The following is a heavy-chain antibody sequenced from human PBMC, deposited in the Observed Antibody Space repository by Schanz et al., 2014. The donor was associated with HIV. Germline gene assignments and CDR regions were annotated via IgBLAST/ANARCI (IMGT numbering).Heavy chain of an antibody. J-gene: IGHJ6*02. Sequence: QVQLVVSGGGVVQPGRSLRLSCAVSGFTFSRYGMYWVRQAPGKGLEWVDVIWHDGRNKYYADSGKGRFSISRDNSKNTVYLQMNSLRAEDTAVYYCARDEGRYCRGGSCYYNGMDVWGQGTTVTVS. CDR3: ARDEGRYCRGGSCYYNGMDV. V-gene: IGHV3-33*08. CDR2: IWHDGRNK. CDR1: GFTFSRYG. D-gene: IGHD2-15*01.